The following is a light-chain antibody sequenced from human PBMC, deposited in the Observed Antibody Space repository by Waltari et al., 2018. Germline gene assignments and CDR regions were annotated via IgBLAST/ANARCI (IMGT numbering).Light chain of an antibody. CDR1: QGISPY. CDR3: QQSYKTPLT. Sequence: DIQMTQSPSSLSASVGDRVNITCRASQGISPYLNWYQQRLGTAPKLLIYAVSTLHSGVPSRFSGSGSGTDFTLTISSLQPEDFATYYCQQSYKTPLTFGQGTRLEI. J-gene: IGKJ1*01. CDR2: AVS. V-gene: IGKV1-39*01.